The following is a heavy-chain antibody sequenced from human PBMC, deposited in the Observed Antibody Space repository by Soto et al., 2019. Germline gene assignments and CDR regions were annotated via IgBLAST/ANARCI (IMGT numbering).Heavy chain of an antibody. V-gene: IGHV3-30-3*01. CDR1: GFTFSSYA. Sequence: PGGSLRLSCAASGFTFSSYAMHWVRQAPGKGLEWVAVISYDGSNKYYADSVKGRFTISRDNSKNTLYLQMNSLGAEDTAVYYCARDLGIGAADFYYYYGMDVWGQGTTVTVSS. CDR3: ARDLGIGAADFYYYYGMDV. D-gene: IGHD6-13*01. J-gene: IGHJ6*02. CDR2: ISYDGSNK.